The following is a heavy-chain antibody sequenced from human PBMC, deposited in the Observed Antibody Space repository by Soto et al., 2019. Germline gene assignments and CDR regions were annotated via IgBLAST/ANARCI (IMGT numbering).Heavy chain of an antibody. CDR3: AGGSSLCCECLHH. CDR1: GVSISSGKW. CDR2: IFHTGNT. D-gene: IGHD1-26*01. J-gene: IGHJ1*01. Sequence: SETLSLTCTISGVSISSGKWWSWVRQPPGEGLEWIGEIFHTGNTDYKPSLKSRVSILVDKSKNQFSLKLASVTAADTAVYYCAGGSSLCCECLHHWGQGILVTVSS. V-gene: IGHV4-4*02.